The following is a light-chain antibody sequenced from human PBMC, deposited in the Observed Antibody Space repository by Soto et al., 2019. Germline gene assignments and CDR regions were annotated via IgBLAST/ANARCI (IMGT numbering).Light chain of an antibody. CDR2: DVS. V-gene: IGLV2-14*01. CDR1: SSDVGGYNY. J-gene: IGLJ2*01. Sequence: QSALTQPASVSGSPGQSITISCTGTSSDVGGYNYVSWYQQHPGKAPKLMIYDVSNRPSGVSNRFSGSKSGNTASLTISGLQAEDAAYYYCSSYTSSSTLFGGGTQLTVL. CDR3: SSYTSSSTL.